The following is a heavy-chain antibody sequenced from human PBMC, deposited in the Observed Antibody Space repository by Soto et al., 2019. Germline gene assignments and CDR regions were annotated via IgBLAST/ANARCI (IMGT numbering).Heavy chain of an antibody. D-gene: IGHD3-3*01. Sequence: GGSLRLSCAASGFTFSSYAMSWVRQAPGKGLEWVSAISGSGGSTYYADSVKGRFTISRDNSKNTLYLQMNSLRAEDTAVYYCAKAEVVLSVQDYDFWSGYSYNWGQGTMVTVSS. J-gene: IGHJ3*01. V-gene: IGHV3-23*01. CDR1: GFTFSSYA. CDR2: ISGSGGST. CDR3: AKAEVVLSVQDYDFWSGYSYN.